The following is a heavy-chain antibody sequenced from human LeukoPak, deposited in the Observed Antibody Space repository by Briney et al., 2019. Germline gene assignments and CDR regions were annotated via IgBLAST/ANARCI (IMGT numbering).Heavy chain of an antibody. J-gene: IGHJ3*02. D-gene: IGHD6-19*01. CDR1: GFTFSSYA. CDR3: ARDATGSSDLGPDAFDI. CDR2: ITNNGTTI. V-gene: IGHV3-48*03. Sequence: QSGGSLRLSCAASGFTFSSYAMNWVRQAPGKGLEWVSYITNNGTTIYYADSVKGRLTISRDNAKNSLYLQMNSLRAEDTAVYYCARDATGSSDLGPDAFDIWGQGTMVTVSS.